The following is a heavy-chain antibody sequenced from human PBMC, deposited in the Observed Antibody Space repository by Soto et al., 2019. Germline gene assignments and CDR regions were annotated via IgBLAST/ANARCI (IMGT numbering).Heavy chain of an antibody. Sequence: SETLSLTCTVSGGSISSYYWSWIRQPPGKGLEWIGYIYYSGSTNYNPSLKSRVTISVDTSKNQFSLKLSSVTAADTAVYYCARDSLTGTLYSGYDYGDYYYYYMEVWGKGTTVTVS. CDR2: IYYSGST. CDR3: ARDSLTGTLYSGYDYGDYYYYYMEV. J-gene: IGHJ6*03. V-gene: IGHV4-59*01. CDR1: GGSISSYY. D-gene: IGHD5-12*01.